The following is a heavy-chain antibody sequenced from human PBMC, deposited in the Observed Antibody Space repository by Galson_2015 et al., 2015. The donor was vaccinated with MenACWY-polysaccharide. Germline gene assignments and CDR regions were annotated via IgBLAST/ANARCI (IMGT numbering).Heavy chain of an antibody. CDR2: ITGSGGST. V-gene: IGHV3-23*01. D-gene: IGHD2-15*01. CDR1: GFTFSSYA. Sequence: SLRLSCAASGFTFSSYAMSWVRQAPGKGLEWVSAITGSGGSTYYVDSVKGRFTISRDNSNNALSLQMNGLRAEDTAVYYCAKRARVVVAVWYGMDFWGQGTMVTVSS. CDR3: AKRARVVVAVWYGMDF. J-gene: IGHJ6*02.